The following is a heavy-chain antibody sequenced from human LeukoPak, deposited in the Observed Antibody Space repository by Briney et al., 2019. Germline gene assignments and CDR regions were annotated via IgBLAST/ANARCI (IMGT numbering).Heavy chain of an antibody. D-gene: IGHD6-19*01. J-gene: IGHJ6*03. CDR2: ISGSGGST. CDR1: GFTFSSYA. CDR3: AKVVHHSGWSNQYYYYYYMDV. Sequence: PGGSLRLSCAASGFTFSSYAMSWVRQAPGKGLEWVSAISGSGGSTYYADSVKGRFTISRDNSKNTLYLQMNSLRAEDTAVYYCAKVVHHSGWSNQYYYYYYMDVWGKGTTVTVSS. V-gene: IGHV3-23*01.